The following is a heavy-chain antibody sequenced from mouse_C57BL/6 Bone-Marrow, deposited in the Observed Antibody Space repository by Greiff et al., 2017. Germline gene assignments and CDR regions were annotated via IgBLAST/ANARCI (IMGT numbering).Heavy chain of an antibody. CDR1: GFTFSSYA. Sequence: EVQRVESGGGLVKPGGSLKLSCAASGFTFSSYAMSCVRQTPEKRLEWVATISDGGSYTYYPDNVKGRFTISRDNAKNNLYLQMSHLKSEDTAMYYCARVRFDYWGQGTTLTVSS. CDR3: ARVRFDY. J-gene: IGHJ2*01. CDR2: ISDGGSYT. V-gene: IGHV5-4*01.